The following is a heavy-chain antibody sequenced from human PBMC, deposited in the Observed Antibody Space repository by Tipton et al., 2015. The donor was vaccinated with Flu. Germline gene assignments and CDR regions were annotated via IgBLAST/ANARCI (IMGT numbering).Heavy chain of an antibody. CDR3: ARGSGSGTYLIFDF. D-gene: IGHD3-10*01. Sequence: LRLSCTVSGGSMSSYYWAWIRQPAGKGLEWIGRMYTSGSTKYNPSLESRVTMSVDTSNNHFYLKLRSVTAADTAVYYCARGSGSGTYLIFDFWGQGTLATVSS. CDR1: GGSMSSYY. CDR2: MYTSGST. V-gene: IGHV4-4*07. J-gene: IGHJ4*02.